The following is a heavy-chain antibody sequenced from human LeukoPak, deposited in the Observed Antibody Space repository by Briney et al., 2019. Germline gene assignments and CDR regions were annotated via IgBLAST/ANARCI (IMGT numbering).Heavy chain of an antibody. D-gene: IGHD3-22*01. CDR3: AIAYYYDSSGYEPLYYYYMDV. CDR2: INPNSGGT. Sequence: RASVKVSCKASGYTFTGYYMHWVRQAPGQGLEWMGWINPNSGGTNYAQKFQGRVTMTRDTSISTAYMELSRLRSEDTAVYYCAIAYYYDSSGYEPLYYYYMDVWGKGTTVTVSS. CDR1: GYTFTGYY. J-gene: IGHJ6*03. V-gene: IGHV1-2*02.